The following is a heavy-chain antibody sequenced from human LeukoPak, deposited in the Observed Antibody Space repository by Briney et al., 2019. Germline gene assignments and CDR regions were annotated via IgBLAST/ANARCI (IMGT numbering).Heavy chain of an antibody. CDR3: ARVRACITATCYWFDP. J-gene: IGHJ5*02. CDR2: INTNTGNP. D-gene: IGHD2-2*01. Sequence: EASVKVSCKASGYTFTSYAMNWVRQAPGQGLEWMGWINTNTGNPTYAQGFTGRFVFSLDTSVSTAYLQISSLKAEDTAIYYCARVRACITATCYWFDPWGQGTLVTVSS. V-gene: IGHV7-4-1*02. CDR1: GYTFTSYA.